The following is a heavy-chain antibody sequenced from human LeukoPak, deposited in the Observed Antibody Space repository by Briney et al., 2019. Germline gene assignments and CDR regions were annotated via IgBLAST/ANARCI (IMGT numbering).Heavy chain of an antibody. CDR2: ISGNSNYI. CDR3: ARAVSCTNGACAHDAFHI. Sequence: TGGSLRLSCAASGFTFSSYTINWVRQAPGKGLEWVSSISGNSNYIYYADSVKGRFTISRDSAKSSLYLQMNSLRAEDTAVYYCARAVSCTNGACAHDAFHIWGLGTMVTVSS. CDR1: GFTFSSYT. V-gene: IGHV3-21*06. J-gene: IGHJ3*02. D-gene: IGHD2-8*01.